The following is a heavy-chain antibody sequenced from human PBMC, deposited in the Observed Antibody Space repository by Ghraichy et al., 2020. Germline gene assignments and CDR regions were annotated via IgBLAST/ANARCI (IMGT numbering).Heavy chain of an antibody. CDR2: ISYDGSNK. Sequence: GGSLRLSCAASGFTFSSYAMHWVRQAPGKGLEWVAVISYDGSNKYYADSVKGRFTISRDNSKNTLYLQMNSLRAEDTAVYYCAREVVSYGYFDYWGQGTLVTVSS. CDR3: AREVVSYGYFDY. J-gene: IGHJ4*02. CDR1: GFTFSSYA. V-gene: IGHV3-30*04. D-gene: IGHD5-18*01.